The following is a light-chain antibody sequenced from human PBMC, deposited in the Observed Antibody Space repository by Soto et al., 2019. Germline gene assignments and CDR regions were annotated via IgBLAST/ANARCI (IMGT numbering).Light chain of an antibody. CDR2: GAS. CDR3: QQYFTSPRT. V-gene: IGKV3-20*01. Sequence: EIVLTQSPGTLSLSPGERATLSCRASQNVSAAYLAWYQQKPGQAPRLLIFGASSRATGIPDRFSGIGSGTDFTLTISGLEPEDFVVYYCQQYFTSPRTLGPGTKVDIK. J-gene: IGKJ1*01. CDR1: QNVSAAY.